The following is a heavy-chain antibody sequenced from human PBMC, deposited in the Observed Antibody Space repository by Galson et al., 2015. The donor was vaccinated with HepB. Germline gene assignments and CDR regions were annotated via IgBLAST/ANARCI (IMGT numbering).Heavy chain of an antibody. V-gene: IGHV1-24*01. D-gene: IGHD1-26*01. CDR2: FDPEDGET. CDR3: ATLGAYYTIRAFDI. Sequence: SVKVSCKVSGYTLTELSMHWVRQAPGKGLEWMGGFDPEDGETIYAQKFQGRVTMTEDTSTDTAYMELSSLRSEDTAVYYCATLGAYYTIRAFDIWGQGTMVTVSS. J-gene: IGHJ3*02. CDR1: GYTLTELS.